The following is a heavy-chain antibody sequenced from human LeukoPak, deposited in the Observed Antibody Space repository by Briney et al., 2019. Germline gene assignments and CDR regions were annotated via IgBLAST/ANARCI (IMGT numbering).Heavy chain of an antibody. J-gene: IGHJ4*02. CDR3: ARVMCRGWLRYAICHKYYFDY. CDR1: GGSFSGYY. V-gene: IGHV4-34*01. D-gene: IGHD5-12*01. Sequence: PSETLSLTCAVYGGSFSGYYWSWIRQPPGKGLEWIGEINHSGSTNYNPSLKSRVTISVDTSKNQFSLKLSSVTAADTAVYYCARVMCRGWLRYAICHKYYFDYWGQGTLVTVSS. CDR2: INHSGST.